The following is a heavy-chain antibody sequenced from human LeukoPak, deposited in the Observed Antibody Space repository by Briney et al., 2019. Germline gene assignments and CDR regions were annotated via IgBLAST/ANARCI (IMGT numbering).Heavy chain of an antibody. V-gene: IGHV4-34*01. D-gene: IGHD6-13*01. Sequence: PSETLSLTCAVYGGSFSGYYWSWIRQPPGKGLEWIGEINHSGSTNYNPSLKSRVTISVDTSKNQFSLKLSSVTAADTAVYYCARARRFWYEYGMDVWGQGTTVTVSS. J-gene: IGHJ6*02. CDR3: ARARRFWYEYGMDV. CDR2: INHSGST. CDR1: GGSFSGYY.